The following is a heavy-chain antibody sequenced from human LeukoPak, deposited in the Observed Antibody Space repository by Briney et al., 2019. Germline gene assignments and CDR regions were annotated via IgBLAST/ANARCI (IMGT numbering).Heavy chain of an antibody. CDR3: ARRKKPSDVLFTYYYDSSGYYFDY. D-gene: IGHD3-22*01. V-gene: IGHV4-38-2*01. CDR2: IYYSGST. J-gene: IGHJ4*02. Sequence: NPSETLSLTCAVSGYSISSGYYWGWIRQPPGKGLEWIGSIYYSGSTYYNPSLKSRVTISVDTSKNQFSLKLSSVTAADTAVYYCARRKKPSDVLFTYYYDSSGYYFDYWGQGTLVTVSS. CDR1: GYSISSGYY.